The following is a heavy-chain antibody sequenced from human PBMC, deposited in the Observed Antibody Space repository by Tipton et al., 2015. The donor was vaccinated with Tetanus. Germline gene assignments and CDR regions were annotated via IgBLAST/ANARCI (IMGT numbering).Heavy chain of an antibody. CDR3: ATEHATVTTPSSLGFDL. J-gene: IGHJ2*01. CDR2: ISAYNGNT. D-gene: IGHD4-11*01. V-gene: IGHV1-18*01. CDR1: GYTFTSYG. Sequence: QLVQSGAEVKKPGASVKVSCKASGYTFTSYGISWVRQAPGQGLEWMGWISAYNGNTNYAQKLQGRVTMTTDTSTSTAYMELRSLRPNDTAVFYCATEHATVTTPSSLGFDLWGRGTLVTVS.